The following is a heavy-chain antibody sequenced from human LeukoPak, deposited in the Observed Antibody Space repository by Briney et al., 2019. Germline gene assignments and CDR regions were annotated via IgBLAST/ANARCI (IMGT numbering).Heavy chain of an antibody. J-gene: IGHJ4*02. CDR1: GGSISSYY. CDR3: ARISVPGYRTSWFDY. Sequence: SETLSLTCTVSGGSISSYYWTWIRQPPGKGLEWIGYIYYSGRTNYNPSLKSRVTISVDTSKNQFSLRLSSVTAADTAVYYCARISVPGYRTSWFDYWGQGTLVTVSS. V-gene: IGHV4-59*01. D-gene: IGHD6-13*01. CDR2: IYYSGRT.